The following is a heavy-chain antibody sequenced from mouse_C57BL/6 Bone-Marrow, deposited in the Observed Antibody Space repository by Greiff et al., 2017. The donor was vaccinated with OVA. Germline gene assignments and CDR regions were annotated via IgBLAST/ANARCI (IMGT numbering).Heavy chain of an antibody. V-gene: IGHV1-20*01. CDR3: ARPYYGYGYAMDY. Sequence: EVQLVESGPELVKPGDSVKISCKASGYSFTGYFMNWVMQSHGKSLEWIGRINPYNGDTFYNQKFKGKATLTVDKSSSTAHMELRSLTSEDSAVYYCARPYYGYGYAMDYWGQGTSVTVSS. CDR1: GYSFTGYF. J-gene: IGHJ4*01. CDR2: INPYNGDT. D-gene: IGHD2-9*01.